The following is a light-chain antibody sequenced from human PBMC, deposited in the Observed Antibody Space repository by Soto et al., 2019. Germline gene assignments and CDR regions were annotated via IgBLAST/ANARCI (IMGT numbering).Light chain of an antibody. Sequence: DIQMTQSPSSLSASVGDRVTIPCRASQSISSYLNWYQQKPGKAPKLLIYAASSLQSGVPSRFSGSGSGTDFTLTISSRQPEDFATYNCQQSYSTPYTFGQGTKLEI. CDR3: QQSYSTPYT. CDR1: QSISSY. V-gene: IGKV1-39*01. CDR2: AAS. J-gene: IGKJ2*01.